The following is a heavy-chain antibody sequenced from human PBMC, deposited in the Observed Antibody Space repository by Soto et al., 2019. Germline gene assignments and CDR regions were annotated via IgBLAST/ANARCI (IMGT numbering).Heavy chain of an antibody. D-gene: IGHD5-12*01. J-gene: IGHJ5*02. V-gene: IGHV3-13*04. CDR3: ARATTSGYYIS. Sequence: EVRLVESGGGLVQPGGSLRLSCAASGFTFSTSDMHWVRQAPGNSLEWVAAIGTVGDTYYPGSVKGRFTISRENAKNSLYLQMNSLTAGDTAVYYCARATTSGYYISWGQGTLVTVSS. CDR2: IGTVGDT. CDR1: GFTFSTSD.